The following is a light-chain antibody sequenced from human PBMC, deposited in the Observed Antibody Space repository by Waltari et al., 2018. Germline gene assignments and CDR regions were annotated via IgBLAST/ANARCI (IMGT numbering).Light chain of an antibody. J-gene: IGKJ4*01. CDR3: QQYANLPLT. CDR1: QDIRKN. CDR2: DAS. Sequence: DIQMTQSPSPLSASVGDRVTSTCQASQDIRKNLNWFQQKPGKAPQVLIFDASNSQAAVPSRFSGSGSGTDFAFTISSLQPEDIGTYYCQQYANLPLTFGGGTRVEIK. V-gene: IGKV1-33*01.